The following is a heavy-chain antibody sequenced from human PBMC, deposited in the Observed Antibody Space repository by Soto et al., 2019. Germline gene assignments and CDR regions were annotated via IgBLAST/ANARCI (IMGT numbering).Heavy chain of an antibody. J-gene: IGHJ6*02. V-gene: IGHV3-9*01. CDR3: AKDGRYYYYGMDV. Sequence: EVQLVESGGGLVQPGRSLRLSCAASGFTFDDYAMHWVRQAPGKVLEWVSGISWNSGSIGYADSVKGRFTISRDKAKNSLYLQMNSLRAEDTALYYCAKDGRYYYYGMDVWGQGTTVTVSS. CDR1: GFTFDDYA. CDR2: ISWNSGSI.